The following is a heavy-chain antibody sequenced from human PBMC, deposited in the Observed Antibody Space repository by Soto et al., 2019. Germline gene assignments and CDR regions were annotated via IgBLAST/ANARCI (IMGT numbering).Heavy chain of an antibody. Sequence: SETLSLTCTVYGDSITAGGRYWAWIRQHPEKGLEWLGYIHYSGTTDYNPSLKSRLTVSVDTSKNQFSLSLSSVTAADTAIYYCAALTATYWNFSIWGRGTLVTVSS. CDR1: GDSITAGGRY. V-gene: IGHV4-31*03. CDR2: IHYSGTT. D-gene: IGHD2-21*02. J-gene: IGHJ2*01. CDR3: AALTATYWNFSI.